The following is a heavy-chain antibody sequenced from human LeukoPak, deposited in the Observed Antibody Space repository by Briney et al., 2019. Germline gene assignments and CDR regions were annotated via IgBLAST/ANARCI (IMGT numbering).Heavy chain of an antibody. D-gene: IGHD6-13*01. Sequence: GGSLRLSCAASGFTFTSYAMHWVRQAPGKGLEWVAGISYDGSNKYYADSVKGRFTISRDNSKNTLYLQMNSLRAEDTAVYYCAREGSGRSSWYPFDYWGQGTLVTVSS. CDR2: ISYDGSNK. CDR1: GFTFTSYA. J-gene: IGHJ4*02. CDR3: AREGSGRSSWYPFDY. V-gene: IGHV3-30*04.